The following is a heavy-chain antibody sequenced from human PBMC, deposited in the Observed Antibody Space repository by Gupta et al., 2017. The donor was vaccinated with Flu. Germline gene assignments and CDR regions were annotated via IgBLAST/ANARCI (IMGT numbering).Heavy chain of an antibody. CDR2: ISGSGQST. D-gene: IGHD3-22*01. V-gene: IGHV3-23*01. CDR3: TKYVTNWYESPRDYYWFDP. Sequence: KGREWVAAISGSGQSTYYTDSVKSRFTIARDNSNNTLYLQMNRLRGEDTAVYYCTKYVTNWYESPRDYYWFDPRGQGSLVTVSS. J-gene: IGHJ5*02.